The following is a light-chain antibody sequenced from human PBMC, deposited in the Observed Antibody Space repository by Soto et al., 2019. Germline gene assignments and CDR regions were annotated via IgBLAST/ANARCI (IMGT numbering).Light chain of an antibody. Sequence: DVQMTQSPSTLSASVGDRVIITCRASQSINSWLAWYQQKPGKAPKLLIYKASSLESGVPSRFSGSKSGTEFNLTISSLQPDDFATYYGQQYDTYFPTFGQGTKVEIK. CDR1: QSINSW. CDR2: KAS. V-gene: IGKV1-5*03. J-gene: IGKJ1*01. CDR3: QQYDTYFPT.